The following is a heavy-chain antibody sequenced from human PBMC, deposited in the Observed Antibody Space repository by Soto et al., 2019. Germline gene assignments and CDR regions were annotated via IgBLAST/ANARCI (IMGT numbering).Heavy chain of an antibody. CDR2: MYNNGTA. CDR1: DGSFNTSGVF. V-gene: IGHV4-31*03. J-gene: IGHJ4*01. D-gene: IGHD3-10*01. Sequence: QVQLEESGPGLVKPSQTLSLTCSVSDGSFNTSGVFWNWSRQHPGEGLEWIGYMYNNGTAFYNPSLKSRVDLSVDASNHHFSLRLPSLTVADTAVYFCARGVVVTGDFDSWGHGTMVTVSS. CDR3: ARGVVVTGDFDS.